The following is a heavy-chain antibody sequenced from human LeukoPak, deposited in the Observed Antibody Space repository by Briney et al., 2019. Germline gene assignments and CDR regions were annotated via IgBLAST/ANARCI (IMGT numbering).Heavy chain of an antibody. Sequence: GRSLRLSCAASGFTFSSYAMHWVRQSLGKGLEWVAVMSYDGFNKYYADSVKGRFTISRDNSKNTLYLQMNSLRAEDTAVYYCAKTKGFSYGYYFDYWGQGTLVTVSS. CDR1: GFTFSSYA. CDR2: MSYDGFNK. D-gene: IGHD5-18*01. J-gene: IGHJ4*02. CDR3: AKTKGFSYGYYFDY. V-gene: IGHV3-30*18.